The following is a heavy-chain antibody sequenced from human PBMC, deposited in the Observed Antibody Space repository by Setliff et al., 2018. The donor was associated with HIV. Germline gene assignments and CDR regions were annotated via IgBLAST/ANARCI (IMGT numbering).Heavy chain of an antibody. Sequence: GGSLRLSCAVSGFTFRTYWMSWVRQTPGKGLEWVANIKPDGSEKYYVDSVRGRFTISRDNTKNTVFLQMNSLRAEDTAVYFCAKHHYCSGSSCSYDFWGRGTLVTVSS. CDR3: AKHHYCSGSSCSYDF. V-gene: IGHV3-7*03. CDR2: IKPDGSEK. J-gene: IGHJ4*02. CDR1: GFTFRTYW. D-gene: IGHD2-15*01.